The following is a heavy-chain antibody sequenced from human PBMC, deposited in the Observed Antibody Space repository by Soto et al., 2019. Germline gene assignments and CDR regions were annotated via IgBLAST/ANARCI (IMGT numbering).Heavy chain of an antibody. CDR2: ISGSGGST. D-gene: IGHD3-22*01. CDR3: AKDHYYDSSGYVY. J-gene: IGHJ4*02. Sequence: PGWSLRLSCASSGFTFISYAMSWVRQAPGKGLEWVSAISGSGGSTYYADSVKGRFTISRDNSKNTLYLQMNSLRAEDTAVYYCAKDHYYDSSGYVYWGQGTLVTVSS. CDR1: GFTFISYA. V-gene: IGHV3-23*01.